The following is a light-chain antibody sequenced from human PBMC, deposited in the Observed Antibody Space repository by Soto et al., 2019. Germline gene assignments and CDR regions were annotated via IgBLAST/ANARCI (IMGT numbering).Light chain of an antibody. J-gene: IGLJ3*02. CDR1: NSNLGAGYD. Sequence: QLVLTQPPSVSGAPGQRVTISCTGNNSNLGAGYDVHWYQQLPGAAPKLVIFGNRNRPSGVPERFSGSKSGTSASLAITGLQAEHEADYYCQAYDYSLTAFVFGGGTKVTVL. CDR2: GNR. V-gene: IGLV1-40*01. CDR3: QAYDYSLTAFV.